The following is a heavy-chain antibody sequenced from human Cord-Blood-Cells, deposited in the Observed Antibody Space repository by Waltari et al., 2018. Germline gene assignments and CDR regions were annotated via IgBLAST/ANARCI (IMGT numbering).Heavy chain of an antibody. D-gene: IGHD6-13*01. CDR1: GGSLSRGGYS. CDR3: ARAVSSSWFYYFDY. CDR2: IYHSGST. J-gene: IGHJ4*02. Sequence: QLQLQESGSGLVKPSQTLSPTCAVSGGSLSRGGYSRRWIRQPPGKGLEWIGYIYHSGSTYYNPSLKSRVTISVDRSKNQFSLKLSSVTAADTAVYYCARAVSSSWFYYFDYWGQGTLVTVSS. V-gene: IGHV4-30-2*01.